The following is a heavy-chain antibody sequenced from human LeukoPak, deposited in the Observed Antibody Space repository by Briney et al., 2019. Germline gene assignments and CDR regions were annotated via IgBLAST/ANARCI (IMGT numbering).Heavy chain of an antibody. J-gene: IGHJ4*02. CDR2: ISIDGRNE. D-gene: IGHD6-13*01. CDR3: AKVGDRGAAAFWSEFDY. V-gene: IGHV3-30*18. Sequence: GRSLRLSCVASGFPFSSYWMTWVRQAPGKGLEWVAVISIDGRNEYNADSVKGRFSISRDNSKNTLYLQMNSLRAEDTAVYYCAKVGDRGAAAFWSEFDYWGQGTLVTVSS. CDR1: GFPFSSYW.